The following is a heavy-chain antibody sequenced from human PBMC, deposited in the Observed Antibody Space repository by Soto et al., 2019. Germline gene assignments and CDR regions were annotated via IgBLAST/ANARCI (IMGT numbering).Heavy chain of an antibody. CDR2: ISYDGSNK. CDR1: GFTFSSYG. V-gene: IGHV3-30*03. J-gene: IGHJ4*02. D-gene: IGHD5-18*01. CDR3: AATWDGYSYGDGVYYFDY. Sequence: QVQLVESGGGVVQPGRSLRLSCAASGFTFSSYGMHWVRQAPGKGLEWVAVISYDGSNKYYADSVKGRFTISRDNSNHTXXLQMTSLRAEDTAVYYCAATWDGYSYGDGVYYFDYWGQGTLVTVSS.